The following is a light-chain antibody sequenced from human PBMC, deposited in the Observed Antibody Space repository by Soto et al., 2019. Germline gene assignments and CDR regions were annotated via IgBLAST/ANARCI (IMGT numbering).Light chain of an antibody. V-gene: IGLV2-14*03. J-gene: IGLJ2*01. CDR1: SSDVGGYAY. Sequence: QSVLTQPASVSGSPGQSITISCTGTSSDVGGYAYVSWYQQHPGKAPKLVIYNVSNRPSGISNRFSGSKSGNTASLTISGLQAEDEADYYCSSYTSISTVVFGGGTKVTVL. CDR2: NVS. CDR3: SSYTSISTVV.